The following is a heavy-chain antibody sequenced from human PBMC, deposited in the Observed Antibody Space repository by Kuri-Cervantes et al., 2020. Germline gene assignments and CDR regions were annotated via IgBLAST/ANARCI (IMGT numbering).Heavy chain of an antibody. D-gene: IGHD3-22*01. CDR1: GFTFSSYS. Sequence: GGSLRLSCAASGFTFSSYSMNWVRQAPGKGLEWVSYISSSSSTIYYADSVKGRFTISRDNAKNSLYLQMNSLRAEDTAVYYCARERSPYDPPLGYWGQGTLVTVSS. CDR2: ISSSSSTI. J-gene: IGHJ4*02. V-gene: IGHV3-48*01. CDR3: ARERSPYDPPLGY.